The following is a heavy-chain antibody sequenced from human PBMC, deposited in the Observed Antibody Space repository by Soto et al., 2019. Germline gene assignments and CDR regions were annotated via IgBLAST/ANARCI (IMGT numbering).Heavy chain of an antibody. V-gene: IGHV4-61*01. D-gene: IGHD3-10*01. CDR2: IYYSGST. Sequence: SETLSLTCTVSGGSVSSGSYYWSWIRQPPGKGLEWIGYIYYSGSTNYNPSLKSRVTISVDTSKNQFSLKLSSVTAADTAVYYCARDYGSGSYLKLNWFDPWGQGTLVTVSS. CDR1: GGSVSSGSYY. J-gene: IGHJ5*02. CDR3: ARDYGSGSYLKLNWFDP.